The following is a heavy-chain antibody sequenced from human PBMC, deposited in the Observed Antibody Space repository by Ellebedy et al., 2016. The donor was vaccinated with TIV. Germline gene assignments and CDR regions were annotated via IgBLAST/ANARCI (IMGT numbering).Heavy chain of an antibody. J-gene: IGHJ4*02. CDR1: GYTFSDHN. V-gene: IGHV1-3*04. D-gene: IGHD6-6*01. Sequence: AASVKVSCKASGYTFSDHNLHWVRQAPGQRLEWMGWINTGNGDTKYSQKFQGRVTITRDTSANTAYMELSSLGSEDTAVYYCARDTEYFAALFDYWGQGTLVTVSS. CDR3: ARDTEYFAALFDY. CDR2: INTGNGDT.